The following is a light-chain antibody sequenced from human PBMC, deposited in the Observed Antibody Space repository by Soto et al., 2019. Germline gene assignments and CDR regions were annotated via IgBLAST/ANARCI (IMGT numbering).Light chain of an antibody. Sequence: DIQMTQSPSTLSASVGDRVTITCRASQSISSWLAWYQQKPGKAPKLLIYKASSLESGVPSRFSGSGSATEFPLTISSLQPDDFANYYCQQYNSYWTFGQGTKVEIK. CDR1: QSISSW. V-gene: IGKV1-5*03. CDR3: QQYNSYWT. J-gene: IGKJ1*01. CDR2: KAS.